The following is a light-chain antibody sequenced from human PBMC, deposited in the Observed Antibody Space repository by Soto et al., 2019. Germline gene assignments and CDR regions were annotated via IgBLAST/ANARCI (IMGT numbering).Light chain of an antibody. Sequence: DIQMTQSPSSLSASVGDRVTITCQASQGIKNYLNWYQQKPGKAPKLLIYEASNLETGVPSRFRGSGSGRSFTFTISSLQPEDIATYYCQQCDDFITFGGGTRIEIK. J-gene: IGKJ4*01. V-gene: IGKV1-33*01. CDR3: QQCDDFIT. CDR2: EAS. CDR1: QGIKNY.